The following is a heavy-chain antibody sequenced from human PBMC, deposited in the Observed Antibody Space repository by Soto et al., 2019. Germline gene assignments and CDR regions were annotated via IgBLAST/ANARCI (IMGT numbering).Heavy chain of an antibody. D-gene: IGHD6-6*01. Sequence: GESLKISCKGSGYSFTSYWIGWVRQMPGKGLEWMGIIYPGDSDTRYSPSFQGQVTISADKSISTAYLQWSSLKASDTAMYYCARLVEAGRPQYRYYYGMDVWGQGTTVTVSS. J-gene: IGHJ6*02. V-gene: IGHV5-51*01. CDR1: GYSFTSYW. CDR3: ARLVEAGRPQYRYYYGMDV. CDR2: IYPGDSDT.